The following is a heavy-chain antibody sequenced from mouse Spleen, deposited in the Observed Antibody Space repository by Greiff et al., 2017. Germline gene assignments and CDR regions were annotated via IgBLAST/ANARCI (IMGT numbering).Heavy chain of an antibody. D-gene: IGHD3-3*01. CDR1: GFSINSDCY. CDR2: TFYSGIT. CDR3: ARDRDRNGAMDY. V-gene: IGHV3-3*01. Sequence: EVQVVESGPSLVRPSQTLSLTCTVTGFSINSDCYWIWIRQFPGNKLEYIGYTFYSGITYYNPSLESRTYITRDTSKNQFSLKLSSVTTEDTATYYCARDRDRNGAMDYWGQGTSVTVSS. J-gene: IGHJ4*01.